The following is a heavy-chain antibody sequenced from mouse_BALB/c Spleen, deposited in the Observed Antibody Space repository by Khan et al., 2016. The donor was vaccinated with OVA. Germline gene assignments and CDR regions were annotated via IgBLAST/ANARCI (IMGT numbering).Heavy chain of an antibody. D-gene: IGHD1-2*01. J-gene: IGHJ3*01. CDR3: ARRNYFGYTFAY. V-gene: IGHV1-77*01. Sequence: VQLQESGAELARPGASVKLSCKASGYTFTDYYINWVKQRTGQGLEWIGEISPGSGDTYYNEKFKGKATLTADTSSSTVYMQLSSLTAEASAVYFCARRNYFGYTFAYWGQVTLVTVSA. CDR2: ISPGSGDT. CDR1: GYTFTDYY.